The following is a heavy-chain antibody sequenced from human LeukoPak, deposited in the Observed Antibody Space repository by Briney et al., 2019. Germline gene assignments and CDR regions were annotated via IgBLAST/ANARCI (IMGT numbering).Heavy chain of an antibody. CDR3: ARPRAIQLWLFDY. CDR1: GFTFSSYG. V-gene: IGHV3-33*01. J-gene: IGHJ4*02. D-gene: IGHD5-18*01. CDR2: IWYDGSNK. Sequence: GGSLRLSRAASGFTFSSYGMHWVRQAPGKGLEWVAAIWYDGSNKYYADPVKGRFTISRDNSKNTLFLQMNSLGAEDTAVYYCARPRAIQLWLFDYWGQGTLVTVSS.